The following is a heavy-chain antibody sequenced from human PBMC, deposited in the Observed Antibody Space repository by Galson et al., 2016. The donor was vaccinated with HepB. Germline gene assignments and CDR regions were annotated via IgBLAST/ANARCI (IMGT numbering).Heavy chain of an antibody. D-gene: IGHD2-15*01. Sequence: SLRLSCAASGFTFNSYAMTWVRQAPWKGLEWVAAVSASGASTYYSDAVKGRFTISRDNSKNTFYLQMKSLRAEDTAIYYCAKRRGWGYAMDVWGQGTTVIVSS. CDR3: AKRRGWGYAMDV. CDR2: VSASGAST. CDR1: GFTFNSYA. J-gene: IGHJ6*02. V-gene: IGHV3-23*01.